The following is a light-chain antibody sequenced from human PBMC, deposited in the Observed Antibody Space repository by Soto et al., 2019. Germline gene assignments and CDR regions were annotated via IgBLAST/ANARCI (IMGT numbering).Light chain of an antibody. CDR1: QSLVHSDGNTY. Sequence: DVVMTQPPLSLPVTLGQPASMSCGSSQSLVHSDGNTYLNWFQQRPGQSPRRLIYKVSNRDSGVPDRFSGSGSGTDFTLKISRVEAEDVGVYYCMPRNLLTFGGGTKVDIK. CDR2: KVS. V-gene: IGKV2-30*02. CDR3: MPRNLLT. J-gene: IGKJ4*01.